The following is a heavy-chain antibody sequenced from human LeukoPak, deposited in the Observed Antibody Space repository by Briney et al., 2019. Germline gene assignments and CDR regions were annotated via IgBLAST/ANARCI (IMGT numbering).Heavy chain of an antibody. D-gene: IGHD3-3*01. CDR2: IYYSGST. J-gene: IGHJ5*02. V-gene: IGHV4-31*03. Sequence: PSQTLSLTCTVSGGSISSGGYYWSWICQHPGKGLEWIGYIYYSGSTYYNPSLKSRVTISVDTSKNQFSLKLSSVTAADTAVYYCARSIGDFWSGYMNWFDPWGQGTLVTVSS. CDR3: ARSIGDFWSGYMNWFDP. CDR1: GGSISSGGYY.